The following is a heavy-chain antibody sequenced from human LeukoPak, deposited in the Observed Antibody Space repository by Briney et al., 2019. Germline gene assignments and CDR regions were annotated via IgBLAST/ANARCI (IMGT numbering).Heavy chain of an antibody. V-gene: IGHV1-2*02. CDR3: AKAVRAATGGFYGMDV. D-gene: IGHD1-14*01. CDR2: INPSSGGT. Sequence: GASVKVSCKASGYTFTNYGISWVRQAPGQGLEWMGWINPSSGGTKYAQMFQGRVTVTRDTSISTVYMELSGLFSDDTAVYYCAKAVRAATGGFYGMDVWGQGTTVTVSS. CDR1: GYTFTNYG. J-gene: IGHJ6*02.